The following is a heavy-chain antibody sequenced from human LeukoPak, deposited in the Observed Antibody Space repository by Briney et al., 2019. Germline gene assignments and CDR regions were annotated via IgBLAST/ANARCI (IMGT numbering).Heavy chain of an antibody. V-gene: IGHV4-38-2*02. J-gene: IGHJ4*02. CDR2: IYHSGST. Sequence: SETLSLTCTVSGYSISSGYYWGWIRQPPGKGLEWIGSIYHSGSTYYNPSLKSRVTISVDTSKNQFSLKLSSVTAADTAVYYCATDFWSGTNIIDYWGQGTLVTVSS. CDR3: ATDFWSGTNIIDY. CDR1: GYSISSGYY. D-gene: IGHD3-3*01.